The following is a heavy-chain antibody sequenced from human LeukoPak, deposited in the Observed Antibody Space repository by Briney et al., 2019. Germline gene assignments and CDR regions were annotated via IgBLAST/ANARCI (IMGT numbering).Heavy chain of an antibody. Sequence: GGSLRLSCAASGFTFSSFAMTWVRQAPGKGLEWVSTVSGSAGRTDYADSVKGRFTISRDNLKNTLYLQMNGLRAEDTAVYYCAKNRGHCVDGVCHNYYYMDVWGRETTVTVSS. CDR1: GFTFSSFA. V-gene: IGHV3-23*01. CDR2: VSGSAGRT. CDR3: AKNRGHCVDGVCHNYYYMDV. D-gene: IGHD2-8*02. J-gene: IGHJ6*03.